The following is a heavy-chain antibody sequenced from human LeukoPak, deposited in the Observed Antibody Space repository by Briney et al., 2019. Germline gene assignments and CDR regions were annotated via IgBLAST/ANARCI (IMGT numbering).Heavy chain of an antibody. J-gene: IGHJ4*02. D-gene: IGHD6-6*01. V-gene: IGHV3-30*18. CDR2: ILFDGTIK. Sequence: TGGSLRLSCAASGFTFSTYTMHWVRQAPGKGLEWVAVILFDGTIKYYVESVKGRFTISRDNSKNTLYLQMDSLRVEDTAVYHCAKKKSSIAARPGTLDYWGQGTLVTVSS. CDR1: GFTFSTYT. CDR3: AKKKSSIAARPGTLDY.